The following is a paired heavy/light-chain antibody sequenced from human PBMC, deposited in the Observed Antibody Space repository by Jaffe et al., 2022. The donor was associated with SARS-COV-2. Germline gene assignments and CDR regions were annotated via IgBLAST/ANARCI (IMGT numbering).Light chain of an antibody. J-gene: IGKJ1*01. CDR2: EAS. V-gene: IGKV1-39*01. CDR3: QQSYSTPET. CDR1: QSISSY. Sequence: DIQMTQSPSSLSASVGDRVTITCRASQSISSYLNWYQQKPGKAPKLLIYEASSLQSGVPSRFSGSGSGTDFTLTISSLQPEDFATYYCQQSYSTPETFGQGTKVEIK.
Heavy chain of an antibody. CDR3: TTDSPMVRGARVPNYFDY. CDR1: GFTFTNAW. V-gene: IGHV3-15*01. D-gene: IGHD3-10*01. J-gene: IGHJ4*02. CDR2: IKSKTDGGTT. Sequence: EVQLVESGGGLVKPGGSLRLSCAASGFTFTNAWMSWVRQAPGKGLEWVGRIKSKTDGGTTDYAAPVKGRFTISRDDSKNTLCLQMNSLKTEDTAVYYCTTDSPMVRGARVPNYFDYWGQGTLVTVSS.